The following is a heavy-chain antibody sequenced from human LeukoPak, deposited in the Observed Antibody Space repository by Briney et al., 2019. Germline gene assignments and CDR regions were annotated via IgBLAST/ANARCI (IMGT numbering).Heavy chain of an antibody. CDR2: IYYSGST. J-gene: IGHJ3*02. D-gene: IGHD6-6*01. V-gene: IGHV4-59*01. Sequence: SETLSLTCTVSGGSISSYYWSWIRQPPGKGLEWIGYIYYSGSTNYNPSLKSRVTISVDTSKNQFSLKLSSVTAADTAVYYCARDIEEARGDAFDIWGQGTMVTVSS. CDR3: ARDIEEARGDAFDI. CDR1: GGSISSYY.